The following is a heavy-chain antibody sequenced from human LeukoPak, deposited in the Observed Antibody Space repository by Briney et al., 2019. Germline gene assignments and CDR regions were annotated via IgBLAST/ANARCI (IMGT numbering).Heavy chain of an antibody. V-gene: IGHV3-30*02. J-gene: IGHJ4*02. D-gene: IGHD2-2*02. Sequence: PGGSLRLSCAASGFTFSSCGMHWVRQAPGKGLEWVAFIRYDGSNKYYADSVKGRFTISRDNSKNTLYLQMNSLRAEDTAVYYCAKDSAYCSSTSCYRGGFDYWGQGTLVTVSS. CDR2: IRYDGSNK. CDR1: GFTFSSCG. CDR3: AKDSAYCSSTSCYRGGFDY.